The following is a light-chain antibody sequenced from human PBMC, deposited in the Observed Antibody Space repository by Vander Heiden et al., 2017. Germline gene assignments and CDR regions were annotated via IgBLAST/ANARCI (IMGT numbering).Light chain of an antibody. CDR1: SSDVGAYNY. CDR3: SSYTSSNTLV. CDR2: DVA. Sequence: QSALSQPPSVSGSPGQSITTSCTGTSSDVGAYNYVSWYQQHPGKAPKLIIYDVADRPSGVSNRFSGSKSGNTASLTTSGLQAEDEADYYCSSYTSSNTLVFGTGTKVTVL. J-gene: IGLJ1*01. V-gene: IGLV2-14*03.